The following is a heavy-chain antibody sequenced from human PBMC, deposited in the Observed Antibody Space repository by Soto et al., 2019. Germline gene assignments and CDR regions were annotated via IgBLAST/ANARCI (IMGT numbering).Heavy chain of an antibody. J-gene: IGHJ4*02. CDR2: VIPNHGGT. D-gene: IGHD2-15*01. CDR1: GGTLSSYT. V-gene: IGHV1-69*08. CDR3: ARDKGYCSDTSCPDFDY. Sequence: QVQLVQSGAEVKKPGSSVKVSCKASGGTLSSYTFSCVRQAPGQGLEWMGRVIPNHGGTNYAKKFQSRFTIVVDTSTSTAYMELNSLRYEDTAVYYCARDKGYCSDTSCPDFDYWGQGTLVTVSS.